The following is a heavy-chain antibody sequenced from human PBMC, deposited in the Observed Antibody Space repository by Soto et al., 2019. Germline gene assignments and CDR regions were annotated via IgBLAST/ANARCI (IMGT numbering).Heavy chain of an antibody. Sequence: LRLSCAASGFTFSSYAMSWVRQAPGKGLEWVSAISGSGGSTYYADSVKGRFTISRDNSKNTLYLQMNSLRAEDTAVYYCAKTEPVMITFGGGYWGQGTLVTVSS. CDR3: AKTEPVMITFGGGY. CDR2: ISGSGGST. V-gene: IGHV3-23*01. J-gene: IGHJ4*02. CDR1: GFTFSSYA. D-gene: IGHD3-16*01.